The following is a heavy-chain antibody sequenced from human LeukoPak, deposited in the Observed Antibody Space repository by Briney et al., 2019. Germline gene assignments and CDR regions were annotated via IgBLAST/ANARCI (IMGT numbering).Heavy chain of an antibody. V-gene: IGHV5-51*01. D-gene: IGHD3-10*01. J-gene: IGHJ3*02. CDR2: IYPGDSDT. Sequence: GESLKISCKGSGYSFTSYWIGWVRQMPGKGLEWMGIIYPGDSDTRYSPSFQGQVTISADKSISTAYLQWSSLKASDTAMYYCARPRRNYYGSGSYYYDAFDIWGQGTMVTVSS. CDR1: GYSFTSYW. CDR3: ARPRRNYYGSGSYYYDAFDI.